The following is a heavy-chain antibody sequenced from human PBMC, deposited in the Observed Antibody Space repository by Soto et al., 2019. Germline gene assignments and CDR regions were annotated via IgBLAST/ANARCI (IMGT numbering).Heavy chain of an antibody. V-gene: IGHV1-2*02. D-gene: IGHD1-1*01. Sequence: QVQLVQSGAEVKEPGASVKVSCRTSGYTFTDHYINWVRQAPGQGPEYMGWIHPNSGDTKYTQRFQGRVTMTRDTPISTANMGLGRRTADDTAGNSGARELSRQSWKWFDPWGQGTRVTVSP. CDR3: ARELSRQSWKWFDP. J-gene: IGHJ5*02. CDR2: IHPNSGDT. CDR1: GYTFTDHY.